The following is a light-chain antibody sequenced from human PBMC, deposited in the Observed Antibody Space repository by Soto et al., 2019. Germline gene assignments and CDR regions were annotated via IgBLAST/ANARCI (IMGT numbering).Light chain of an antibody. V-gene: IGLV1-36*01. J-gene: IGLJ1*01. CDR2: YDD. CDR1: SSNIGNNA. Sequence: QSVLTQPPSVSEAPRQRVTISCSGSSSNIGNNAVNWYQQLPGKAPKLLIYYDDLLPSGVSDRFSGSKSGTSASLAISGLQSDDEAHYYCEAWDDSLNGYVFGTVTKVTVL. CDR3: EAWDDSLNGYV.